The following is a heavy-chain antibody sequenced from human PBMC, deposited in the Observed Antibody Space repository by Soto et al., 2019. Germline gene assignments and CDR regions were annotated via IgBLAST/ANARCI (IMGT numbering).Heavy chain of an antibody. V-gene: IGHV3-74*01. CDR1: GFTLSGYW. CDR3: VRPRYDGSATSFDY. D-gene: IGHD3-22*01. J-gene: IGHJ4*02. Sequence: GGSLRLSCEASGFTLSGYWMHWVRQVPGKGLVWVSRISPDGSSTTHADSVKGRFTISRDNAKNTLYLQMNSLRPEDTAVYYCVRPRYDGSATSFDYWGQGDLVTVSS. CDR2: ISPDGSST.